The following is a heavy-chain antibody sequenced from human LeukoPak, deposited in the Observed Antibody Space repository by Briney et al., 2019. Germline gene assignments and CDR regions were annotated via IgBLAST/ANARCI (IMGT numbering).Heavy chain of an antibody. CDR1: GYTFTGYY. CDR2: INPNNGGT. V-gene: IGHV1-2*02. J-gene: IGHJ4*02. CDR3: ARDRQRYSSSSLDY. D-gene: IGHD6-6*01. Sequence: GASVKVSCKASGYTFTGYYMHWVRQAPGQGLEWMGWINPNNGGTNYAQKFQGRVTMTRDTSISTAYMELSRLRSDDTAVYYCARDRQRYSSSSLDYWGQGTLVSVSS.